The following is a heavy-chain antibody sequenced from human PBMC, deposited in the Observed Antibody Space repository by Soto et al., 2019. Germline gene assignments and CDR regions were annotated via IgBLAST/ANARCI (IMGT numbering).Heavy chain of an antibody. CDR3: AKEWRTGRYSSSQGVYYYYGMDV. CDR1: GFTFSSYG. Sequence: PGGSLRLSCAASGFTFSSYGMHWVRQAPGKGLEWVAVISYDGSNKYYADSVKGRFTISRDNSKNTLYLQMNSLRAEDTAVYYCAKEWRTGRYSSSQGVYYYYGMDVWGQGTTVTVSS. J-gene: IGHJ6*02. D-gene: IGHD6-6*01. CDR2: ISYDGSNK. V-gene: IGHV3-30*18.